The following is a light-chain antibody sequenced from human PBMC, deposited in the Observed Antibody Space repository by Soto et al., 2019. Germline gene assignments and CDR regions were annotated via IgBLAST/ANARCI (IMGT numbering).Light chain of an antibody. V-gene: IGKV3-15*01. J-gene: IGKJ2*01. CDR1: QSVGSN. Sequence: EIVMTQSPATLSVSPGERATLSCRASQSVGSNLAWYQQKPGQAPRLLIFGASTRATGIPARFSGSGSGTEFTLSISSLQSEDFAVYYCQHYGTSLYTFGQGTKLEIK. CDR2: GAS. CDR3: QHYGTSLYT.